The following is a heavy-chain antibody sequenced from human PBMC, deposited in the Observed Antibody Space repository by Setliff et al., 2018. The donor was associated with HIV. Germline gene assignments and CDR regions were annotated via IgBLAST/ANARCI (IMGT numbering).Heavy chain of an antibody. Sequence: ASVKVSCKASGYTFTGYYMHWVRQAPGQGLEWMGWINPNSGGTNYAQIFQGRVTMTRDTSISTAYMELSRLRSDDTAVYYCARPGYSGYDFIGGNLGYWGQGTLVTVS. V-gene: IGHV1-2*02. J-gene: IGHJ4*02. CDR3: ARPGYSGYDFIGGNLGY. D-gene: IGHD5-12*01. CDR2: INPNSGGT. CDR1: GYTFTGYY.